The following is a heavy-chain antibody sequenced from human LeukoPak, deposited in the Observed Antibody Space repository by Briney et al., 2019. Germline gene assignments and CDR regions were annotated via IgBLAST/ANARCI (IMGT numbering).Heavy chain of an antibody. Sequence: GGSLRLSCAASGFTFSSYSMNWVRQAPGKGLEWVSSISSSSSYIYYADSVKGRFTISRDNSRNTLFLQMNSLRAEDTAVYYCASPERVWGSYPRNWGQGTLVTVSS. CDR3: ASPERVWGSYPRN. V-gene: IGHV3-21*01. CDR1: GFTFSSYS. D-gene: IGHD3-16*02. CDR2: ISSSSSYI. J-gene: IGHJ4*02.